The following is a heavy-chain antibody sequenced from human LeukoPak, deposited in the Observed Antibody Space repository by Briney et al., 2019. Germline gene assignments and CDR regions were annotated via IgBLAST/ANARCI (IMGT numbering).Heavy chain of an antibody. CDR2: INEHGNQK. Sequence: GGSLRLSCAASGFTFSHYWMSWVRQAPGKGLEWVANINEHGNQKYYVDSLNGRFTISRDNAKNSLFLQTDSLKDEDTAVYYCARDRDYARDYWGQGTLVTVSS. CDR3: ARDRDYARDY. V-gene: IGHV3-7*01. CDR1: GFTFSHYW. D-gene: IGHD3-10*02. J-gene: IGHJ4*02.